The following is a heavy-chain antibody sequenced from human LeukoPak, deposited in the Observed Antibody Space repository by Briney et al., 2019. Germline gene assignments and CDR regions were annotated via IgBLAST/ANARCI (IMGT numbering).Heavy chain of an antibody. V-gene: IGHV4-39*01. CDR3: ARGHRYYGMDV. CDR2: IYDSGST. J-gene: IGHJ6*02. CDR1: GGSIRSSYYY. Sequence: SETLSLTCTVSGGSIRSSYYYRGWIRQPPGKGLEWIGSIYDSGSTYYNPSLKSRVTISVDTSKNQFSLKLNSVTAADTAVYYCARGHRYYGMDVWGQGTTVTVSS.